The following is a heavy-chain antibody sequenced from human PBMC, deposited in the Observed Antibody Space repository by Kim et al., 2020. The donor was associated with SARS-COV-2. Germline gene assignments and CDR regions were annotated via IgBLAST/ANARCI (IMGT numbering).Heavy chain of an antibody. CDR3: ARGGTIVTYTYFDY. CDR1: GFTVSGNY. J-gene: IGHJ4*02. D-gene: IGHD3-16*01. Sequence: GGSLRLSCAPSGFTVSGNYMSWVRQAPGKGLEWVSVIYSGGSTYYADSVKGRFTISRDNSKNTLYLQMNSLRAEDTAVYYCARGGTIVTYTYFDYWGQGTLVTVSS. CDR2: IYSGGST. V-gene: IGHV3-53*01.